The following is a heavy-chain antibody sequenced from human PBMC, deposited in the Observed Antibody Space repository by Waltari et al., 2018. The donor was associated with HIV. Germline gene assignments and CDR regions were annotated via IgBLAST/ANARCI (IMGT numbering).Heavy chain of an antibody. CDR2: LYMVETT. V-gene: IGHV3-66*02. D-gene: IGHD3-3*01. Sequence: EVQEVESGGHLVQPGRSRTPSCPPSGFSVSSNYMTWVRQAPGKGLEWVAVLYMVETTHDADVAKSRFIISRDNSKNTVYLEMNYLGPGDTSVYHCVKGGRYYDFRGGDWESARWGQGTLLTVS. CDR3: VKGGRYYDFRGGDWESAR. J-gene: IGHJ4*02. CDR1: GFSVSSNY.